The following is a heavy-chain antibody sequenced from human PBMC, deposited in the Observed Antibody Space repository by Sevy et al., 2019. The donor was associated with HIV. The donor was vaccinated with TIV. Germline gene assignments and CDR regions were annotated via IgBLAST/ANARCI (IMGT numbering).Heavy chain of an antibody. V-gene: IGHV1-2*02. J-gene: IGHJ6*02. CDR2: INPKSGAT. D-gene: IGHD3-3*01. Sequence: ASVKVSCKASGYTFSDSGYYVHWVRQAPGQGLEWMGWINPKSGATNYAQKFQGRVTMTRDTSVSNANMELNRLTSDDTAVYYCARESYDFWTGPVDYDYGMDVWGQGTTVTVSS. CDR3: ARESYDFWTGPVDYDYGMDV. CDR1: GYTFSDSGYY.